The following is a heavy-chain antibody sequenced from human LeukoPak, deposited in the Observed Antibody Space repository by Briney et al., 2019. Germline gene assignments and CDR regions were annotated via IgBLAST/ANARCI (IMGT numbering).Heavy chain of an antibody. CDR3: ARGPSHYYYYYGMDV. V-gene: IGHV3-48*03. CDR1: GFTFSSYE. CDR2: ISSSGSTI. J-gene: IGHJ6*04. Sequence: PGGSLRLSCAASGFTFSSYEMDWVRQAPGKGLEWVSYISSSGSTIYYADSVKGRFTISRDNAKNSLYLQMNSLRAEDTAVYYCARGPSHYYYYYGMDVWGKGTTVTVSS.